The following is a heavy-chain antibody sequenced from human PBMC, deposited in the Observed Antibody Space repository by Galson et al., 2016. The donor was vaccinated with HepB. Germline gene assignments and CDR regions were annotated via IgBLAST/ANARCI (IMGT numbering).Heavy chain of an antibody. D-gene: IGHD3-3*01. CDR1: GYTFSSYA. CDR2: INAGTGQT. Sequence: SVKVSCKASGYTFSSYAIYWVRQAPGQRLEWMGWINAGTGQTRYSQNFQGRVTITRDTSASTAYMELNSLRSEDTAVFYCARARFLEGYFDYWGQGTLVTVS. J-gene: IGHJ4*02. CDR3: ARARFLEGYFDY. V-gene: IGHV1-3*01.